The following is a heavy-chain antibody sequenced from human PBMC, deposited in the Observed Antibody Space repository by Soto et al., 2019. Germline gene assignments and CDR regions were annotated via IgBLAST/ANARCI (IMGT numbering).Heavy chain of an antibody. Sequence: GASVKVSCKGSGFPFTGHYIHWLRQAPGQGFEWMGWISNSGGTNYAQKFQGRATMTRDTSITTAYMELTGLKSDDTAVYYCARGGSWYVFWGQGTLVTVSS. J-gene: IGHJ4*02. CDR3: ARGGSWYVF. CDR1: GFPFTGHY. CDR2: ISNSGGT. D-gene: IGHD6-13*01. V-gene: IGHV1-2*02.